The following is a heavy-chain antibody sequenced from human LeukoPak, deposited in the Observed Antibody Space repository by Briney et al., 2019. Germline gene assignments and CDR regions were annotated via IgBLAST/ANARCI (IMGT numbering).Heavy chain of an antibody. V-gene: IGHV3-7*01. Sequence: GGPLRLSCAASGFTFSSYWMSWVRQAPGKGLEWVADINLDGSEKYYVDSVKGRFTISRDNAKNSLNLHMNSLRAEDTAVYYCAREGTRGFFDSWGQGTLVTVSS. CDR3: AREGTRGFFDS. D-gene: IGHD1/OR15-1a*01. CDR2: INLDGSEK. CDR1: GFTFSSYW. J-gene: IGHJ4*02.